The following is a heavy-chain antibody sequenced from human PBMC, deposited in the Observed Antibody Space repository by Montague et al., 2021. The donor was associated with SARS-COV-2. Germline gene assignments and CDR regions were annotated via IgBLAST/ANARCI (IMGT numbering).Heavy chain of an antibody. CDR2: IYSGGSST. D-gene: IGHD3-3*01. V-gene: IGHV3-23*03. J-gene: IGHJ4*02. CDR1: GFTFSNYA. CDR3: AKDARYDFWSRYYLDY. Sequence: SLRLSCAASGFTFSNYAMSWVRQAPGEGLEWVSVIYSGGSSTYYADSVKGRFTISRDNSKKTLYLQMNSLRAEDTAVYYCAKDARYDFWSRYYLDYWGQGTMVTVSS.